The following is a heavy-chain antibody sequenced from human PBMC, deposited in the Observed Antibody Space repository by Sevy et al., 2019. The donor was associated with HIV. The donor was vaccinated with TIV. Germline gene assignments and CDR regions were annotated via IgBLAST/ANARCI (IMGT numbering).Heavy chain of an antibody. CDR1: GFTFSNYG. J-gene: IGHJ4*02. V-gene: IGHV3-33*01. CDR2: IWYDGSNK. Sequence: GGSLRLSCVASGFTFSNYGMHWVRQAPGKGLEWVAVIWYDGSNKEYVDSVKGRFTISRDNSKDTLYLQMNSLRAEDTAVYYCARENIAVAGIGYYFDHWGQGTLVTDSS. CDR3: ARENIAVAGIGYYFDH. D-gene: IGHD6-19*01.